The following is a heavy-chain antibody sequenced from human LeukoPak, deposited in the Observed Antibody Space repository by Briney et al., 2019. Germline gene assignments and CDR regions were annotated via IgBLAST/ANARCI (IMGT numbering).Heavy chain of an antibody. V-gene: IGHV3-48*02. CDR2: ISSSSSTT. CDR3: ARSYSNHLFGMGV. J-gene: IGHJ6*02. CDR1: GFTFSTHS. Sequence: GGSLRLSCAASGFTFSTHSMNWVRQAPGKGLEWVSYISSSSSTTYYADSVKGRFTISRDNAKNSLYLQMNSLRDEDTAVYYCARSYSNHLFGMGVWGQGSAVTVSS. D-gene: IGHD4-11*01.